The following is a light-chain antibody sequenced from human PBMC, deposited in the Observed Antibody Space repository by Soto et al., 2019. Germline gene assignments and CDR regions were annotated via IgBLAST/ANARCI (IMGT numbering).Light chain of an antibody. Sequence: EIVMTQSPATLSVSPGERATLSCRASQSVSSNLAWYQQKPGQAPRLLIYGASTRVTGIPARFSGSGSGTEFTLTISSLQSEDSAVYSCQQYNNWPRTFGQGTKVEIK. J-gene: IGKJ1*01. CDR2: GAS. V-gene: IGKV3-15*01. CDR3: QQYNNWPRT. CDR1: QSVSSN.